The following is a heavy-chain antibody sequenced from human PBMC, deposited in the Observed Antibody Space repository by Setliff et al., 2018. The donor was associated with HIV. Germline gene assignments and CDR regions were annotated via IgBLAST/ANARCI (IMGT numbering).Heavy chain of an antibody. CDR2: INPNSSDT. CDR1: GYTFTDYY. CDR3: ARDPGYKSSWYGAFDI. Sequence: ASVKVSCKASGYTFTDYYIHWVRQAPGQGLEWMGWINPNSSDTNYAQKFQGRVTMTRDTSISTAYMDLSRLSSVTAADTAVYYCARDPGYKSSWYGAFDIWGQGTMVTVSS. J-gene: IGHJ3*02. V-gene: IGHV1-2*02. D-gene: IGHD6-13*01.